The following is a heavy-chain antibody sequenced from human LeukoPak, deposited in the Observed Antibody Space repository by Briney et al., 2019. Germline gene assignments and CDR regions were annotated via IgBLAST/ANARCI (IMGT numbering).Heavy chain of an antibody. CDR3: ARAPGIVGTRPFGNY. J-gene: IGHJ4*02. V-gene: IGHV4-61*03. Sequence: PSETLSLTCSVFGGSVSSGSYFWSWIRQSPGKGLEWIGCIYYSGSTNYNPSLRGRVAMSIDTSKNHFSLRLISVTAADTAIYYCARAPGIVGTRPFGNYWGRGTLVTVSS. D-gene: IGHD1-26*01. CDR1: GGSVSSGSYF. CDR2: IYYSGST.